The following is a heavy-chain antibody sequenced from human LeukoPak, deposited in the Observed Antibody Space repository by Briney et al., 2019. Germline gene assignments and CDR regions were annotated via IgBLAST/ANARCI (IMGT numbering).Heavy chain of an antibody. D-gene: IGHD1-1*01. Sequence: ASVKVSCKASGYTFTGYYMHWVRQAPGQGLEWMGWINPNSGGTNYAQKFQGRVTMTRDTSISTAYMELSRLRSDDTAVYYCARPRYNWNDVFDYWGQGTLVTVSS. J-gene: IGHJ4*02. CDR1: GYTFTGYY. V-gene: IGHV1-2*02. CDR2: INPNSGGT. CDR3: ARPRYNWNDVFDY.